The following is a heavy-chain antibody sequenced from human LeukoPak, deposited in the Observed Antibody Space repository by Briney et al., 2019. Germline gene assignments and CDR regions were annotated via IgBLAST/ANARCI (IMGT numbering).Heavy chain of an antibody. CDR2: MNPNSGNT. V-gene: IGHV1-8*01. D-gene: IGHD2-15*01. CDR1: GYTFTSYD. Sequence: ASVKVSCKASGYTFTSYDINWVRQATGQGLEWMGWMNPNSGNTGYAQKFQGRVTMTRNTSISTAYMELSSLRSEDTAVYYCARAEGWYCSGGSCYSDYWGQGTLVTVSS. J-gene: IGHJ4*02. CDR3: ARAEGWYCSGGSCYSDY.